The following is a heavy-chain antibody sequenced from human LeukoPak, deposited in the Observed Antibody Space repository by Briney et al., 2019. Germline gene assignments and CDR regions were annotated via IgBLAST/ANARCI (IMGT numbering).Heavy chain of an antibody. J-gene: IGHJ4*02. CDR2: INYNGST. CDR3: ARGRKWLQLWSFLY. CDR1: GGSSSGYY. D-gene: IGHD5-18*01. Sequence: PSETLSLTRAVSGGSSSGYYWSSSPQPPRKRLGWSGEINYNGSTNHNPSPKSRVTISGETSKKQCSLKLCAVSAADTAVYYCARGRKWLQLWSFLYWGQGILVTVSS. V-gene: IGHV4-34*01.